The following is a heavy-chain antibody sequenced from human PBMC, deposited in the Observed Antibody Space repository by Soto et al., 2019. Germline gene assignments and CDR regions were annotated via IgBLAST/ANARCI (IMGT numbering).Heavy chain of an antibody. D-gene: IGHD3-16*01. CDR3: ATGLITYSYYCMEV. Sequence: ASVKVSCKVSGYTLTELSMHWVRQAPGKGLEWMGGFDPEDGETIYAQKFQGRVTMTEDTSTDTAYMELSSLRSEDTAVYYCATGLITYSYYCMEVWRQGTTDNV. J-gene: IGHJ6*02. CDR1: GYTLTELS. V-gene: IGHV1-24*01. CDR2: FDPEDGET.